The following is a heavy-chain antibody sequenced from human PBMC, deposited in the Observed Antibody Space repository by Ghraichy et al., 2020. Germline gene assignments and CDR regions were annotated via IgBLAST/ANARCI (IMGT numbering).Heavy chain of an antibody. Sequence: SVKVSCKASGGTFSSFAISWVRQAPGQGLEWMGRIIPMFDIATYAQKFQGRVTITADKSTSTAYMEWRSLRSDDTAVYYCARDGLAHYHDTTGFNWFDPWGQGTLVTVSS. V-gene: IGHV1-69*04. CDR1: GGTFSSFA. CDR2: IIPMFDIA. J-gene: IGHJ5*02. CDR3: ARDGLAHYHDTTGFNWFDP. D-gene: IGHD3-22*01.